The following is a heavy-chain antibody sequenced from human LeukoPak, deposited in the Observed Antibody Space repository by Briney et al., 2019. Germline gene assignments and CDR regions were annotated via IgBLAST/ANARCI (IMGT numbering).Heavy chain of an antibody. J-gene: IGHJ6*02. V-gene: IGHV1-69*13. CDR2: IIPIFGTA. CDR3: ARPQLTASEYYYYYGMDV. CDR1: GYTFTSYG. D-gene: IGHD2-21*02. Sequence: ASVKVSCKASGYTFTSYGISWVRQAPGQGLEWMGGIIPIFGTANYAQKFQGRVTITADESTSTAYMELSSLRSEDTAVYYCARPQLTASEYYYYYGMDVWGQGTTVTVSS.